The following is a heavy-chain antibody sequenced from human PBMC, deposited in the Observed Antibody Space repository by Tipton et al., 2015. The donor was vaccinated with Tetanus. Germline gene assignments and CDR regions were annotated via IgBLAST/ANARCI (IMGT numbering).Heavy chain of an antibody. CDR1: GGSVNSGTYY. CDR2: IYYGGAT. V-gene: IGHV4-61*01. D-gene: IGHD3-10*01. J-gene: IGHJ5*02. CDR3: AGGLVRWHEP. Sequence: TLSLTCSVSGGSVNSGTYYWSWIRQPPGKGLEWLGDIYYGGATHYNPSLESRVTISMDTSKNQVSLRLTSVTAADTAVYSCAGGLVRWHEPWGRGTLVSVSS.